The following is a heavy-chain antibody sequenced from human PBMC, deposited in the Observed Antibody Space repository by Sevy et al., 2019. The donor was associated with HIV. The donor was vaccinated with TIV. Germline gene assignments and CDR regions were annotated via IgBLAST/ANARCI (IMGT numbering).Heavy chain of an antibody. CDR1: GFTFSNYA. CDR2: IWYDGSKI. D-gene: IGHD5-12*01. V-gene: IGHV3-33*06. Sequence: GGSLRLSCAASGFTFSNYAMHWVRQAPGKGLAWVALIWYDGSKIFYADSVNGRFTISRDNSESTLYLQMNSLRAEDTALYHCAKGGPNSGYDYYFDYWGQGTLVTVSS. J-gene: IGHJ4*02. CDR3: AKGGPNSGYDYYFDY.